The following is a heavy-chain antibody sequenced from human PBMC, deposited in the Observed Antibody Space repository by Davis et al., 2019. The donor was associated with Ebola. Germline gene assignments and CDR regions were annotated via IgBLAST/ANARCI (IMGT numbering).Heavy chain of an antibody. J-gene: IGHJ4*02. CDR2: IKQDGSEK. CDR1: GVTFSDAW. CDR3: ARDVYEAVVAATPVDY. V-gene: IGHV3-7*01. Sequence: GESLKISCAVSGVTFSDAWMNWVRQAPGKGLEWVANIKQDGSEKYYVDSVKGRFTISRDNAKNSLYLQMNSLRAEDTAVYYCARDVYEAVVAATPVDYWGQGTLVTVSS. D-gene: IGHD2-15*01.